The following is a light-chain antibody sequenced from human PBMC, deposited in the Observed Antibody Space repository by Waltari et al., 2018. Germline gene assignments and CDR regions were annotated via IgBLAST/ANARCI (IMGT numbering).Light chain of an antibody. V-gene: IGLV3-10*01. Sequence: YELTQPPSVSVSPGHTARITCSGDALPKKDAYWYQQKSGQAPVLLIFEDTKRPSGVPEEFSGSSSGAMATLTISGAQVEDEADYYCFSTDTTETHGIFGGGTKLTVL. J-gene: IGLJ2*01. CDR1: ALPKKD. CDR3: FSTDTTETHGI. CDR2: EDT.